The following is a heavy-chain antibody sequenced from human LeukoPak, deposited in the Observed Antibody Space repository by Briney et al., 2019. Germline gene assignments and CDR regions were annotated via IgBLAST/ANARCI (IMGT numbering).Heavy chain of an antibody. CDR1: GYTFNSSY. Sequence: ASVKVSCKASGYTFNSSYMHWVRQAPGQGLEWMGIINPSDDSTRYAQKFQGRVTMTKDTSTNTVYMHLSSPSSDDTAVYYCARAYYESSAYRHAVYFDYXXQGTLVSVSS. J-gene: IGHJ4*02. V-gene: IGHV1-46*02. D-gene: IGHD3-22*01. CDR3: ARAYYESSAYRHAVYFDY. CDR2: INPSDDST.